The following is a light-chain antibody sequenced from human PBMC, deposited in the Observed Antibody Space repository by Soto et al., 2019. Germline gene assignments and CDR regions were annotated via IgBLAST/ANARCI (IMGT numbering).Light chain of an antibody. V-gene: IGKV3-20*01. Sequence: EIVLTQSPATLSLSPGEGATLSCRASQSVSSYLAWYQQKPGQAPRLLIYDASRRATDIPDRFSGSGSGTDFTPTITRLEPEDFAMYYCQQYEISPPITFGQGTRLEIK. CDR2: DAS. J-gene: IGKJ5*01. CDR1: QSVSSY. CDR3: QQYEISPPIT.